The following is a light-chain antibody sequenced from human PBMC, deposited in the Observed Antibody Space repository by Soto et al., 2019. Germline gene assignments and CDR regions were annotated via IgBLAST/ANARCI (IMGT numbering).Light chain of an antibody. CDR2: ATS. V-gene: IGKV3-15*01. CDR3: QQYGDWPLT. CDR1: QSVGNN. J-gene: IGKJ4*01. Sequence: EIVVTQSPATLSVSRGERATLSCRASQSVGNNFAWYQQKPGQAPRLLIFATSTRATGVPARFSGGGSGTEFTLTISSLQSEDLAVYHCQQYGDWPLTFGGGAKVEIE.